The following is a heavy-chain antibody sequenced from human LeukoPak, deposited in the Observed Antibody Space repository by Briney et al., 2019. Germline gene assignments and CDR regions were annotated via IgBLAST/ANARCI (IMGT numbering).Heavy chain of an antibody. CDR3: ARECDYGDYASGSFDY. J-gene: IGHJ4*02. D-gene: IGHD4-17*01. CDR1: AFTVSTYG. V-gene: IGHV3-30-3*01. Sequence: GRSLRPSCAASAFTVSTYGMDWVRQAPGKGLEWVAIISNDGNKKQYADSVKGRFTISRDNAKNSLYLQMNSLRDEDTAVYYCARECDYGDYASGSFDYWGQGTLVTVSS. CDR2: ISNDGNKK.